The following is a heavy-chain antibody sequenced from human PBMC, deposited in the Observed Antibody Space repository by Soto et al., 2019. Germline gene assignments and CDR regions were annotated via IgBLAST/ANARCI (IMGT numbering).Heavy chain of an antibody. CDR2: ISGSGGST. V-gene: IGHV3-23*01. J-gene: IGHJ6*02. CDR3: ARGGVVRGVIYYYYGMDV. Sequence: RLSCAASGFTFSSYAMSWVRQAPGKGLEWVSAISGSGGSTYYADSVKGRFTISRDNSKNTLYLQMNSLRAEDTAVYYCARGGVVRGVIYYYYGMDVWGQGTTVTVSS. D-gene: IGHD3-10*01. CDR1: GFTFSSYA.